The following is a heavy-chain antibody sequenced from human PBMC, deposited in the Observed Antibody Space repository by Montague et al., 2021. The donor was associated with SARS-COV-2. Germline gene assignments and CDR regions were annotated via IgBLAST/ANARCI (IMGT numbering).Heavy chain of an antibody. CDR1: GGSIISGNW. Sequence: SETLSLTCAVSGGSIISGNWWSWVRQPPGKGLEWIGEIYHSGSTNYNPSLKSRVTISLDKSKNQSSLNLSSATAADTAVYYCARFFSSWTDWGQGTLVTVSS. CDR3: ARFFSSWTD. V-gene: IGHV4-4*02. J-gene: IGHJ4*02. D-gene: IGHD6-13*01. CDR2: IYHSGST.